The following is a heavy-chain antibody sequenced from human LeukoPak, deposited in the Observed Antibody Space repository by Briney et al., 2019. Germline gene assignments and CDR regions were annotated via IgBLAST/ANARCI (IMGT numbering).Heavy chain of an antibody. J-gene: IGHJ5*02. CDR2: ISRDGTYK. V-gene: IGHV3-21*05. D-gene: IGHD1-26*01. CDR1: GFTFSTFN. CDR3: ARPSSGNYARSES. Sequence: GGSLRLSCAASGFTFSTFNMNWVRQAPGKGLEWVSFISRDGTYKYYADSVKGRFTISRDDANNTLYLQMNSLRAEDTAVYYCARPSSGNYARSESWGQGTLVTVSS.